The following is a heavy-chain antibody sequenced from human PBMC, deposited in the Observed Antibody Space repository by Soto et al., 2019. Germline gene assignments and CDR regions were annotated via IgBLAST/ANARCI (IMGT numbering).Heavy chain of an antibody. CDR2: INHSGST. CDR1: GGSFSGYY. V-gene: IGHV4-34*01. J-gene: IGHJ1*01. Sequence: SETLSLTCAVYGGSFSGYYWSWIRQPPGKGLEWIGEINHSGSTNYNPSLKSRVTISVDTSKNQFSLKLSSVTAADTAVYYCERGFFYYVWGRYRRQDFWGEGTLVTVCS. CDR3: ERGFFYYVWGRYRRQDF. D-gene: IGHD3-16*02.